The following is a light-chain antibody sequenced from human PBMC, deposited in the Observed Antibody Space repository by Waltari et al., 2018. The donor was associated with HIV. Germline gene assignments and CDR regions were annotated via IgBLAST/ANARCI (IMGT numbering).Light chain of an antibody. J-gene: IGLJ3*02. CDR1: TGAVTSGHY. V-gene: IGLV7-46*01. CDR2: DTS. CDR3: LLSASGARV. Sequence: QAVVTQEPSLTVSPGGTVTLTCASSTGAVTSGHYPYWFQQKPGQAPRTLISDTSSKQAWTPARFAGSVLGGKAGLTLSGAQPEDEAEYYCLLSASGARVFGGGTKLTVL.